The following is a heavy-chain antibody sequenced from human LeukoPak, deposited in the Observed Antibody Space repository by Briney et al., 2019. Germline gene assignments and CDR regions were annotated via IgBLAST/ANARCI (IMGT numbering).Heavy chain of an antibody. CDR3: AINVVVAPATGTTLDYNYYYMDV. CDR2: VIPIFSRK. V-gene: IGHV1-69*01. J-gene: IGHJ6*03. CDR1: GGTFNMLA. Sequence: SVKVSFKSSGGTFNMLAIIWLRQAPGQGLEWMGGVIPIFSRKRYAQKFQGRVTISADESTSTAYMEVSSLRSDDTAIYYCAINVVVAPATGTTLDYNYYYMDVRGKGTTVTVSS. D-gene: IGHD2-2*01.